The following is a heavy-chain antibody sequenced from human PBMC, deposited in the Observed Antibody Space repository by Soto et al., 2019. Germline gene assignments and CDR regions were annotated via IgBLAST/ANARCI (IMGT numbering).Heavy chain of an antibody. J-gene: IGHJ4*02. V-gene: IGHV4-59*01. D-gene: IGHD2-21*01. CDR1: GGTISSYD. CDR2: IYYSGST. Sequence: PSETLSLTCTVSGGTISSYDWSWIRQPPGKGLEWIGYIYYSGSTNYNPSLKSRVTISVDTSKNQFSLKLSSVTAADTAVYYCARRWGGTFDYWGQGTLVTVSS. CDR3: ARRWGGTFDY.